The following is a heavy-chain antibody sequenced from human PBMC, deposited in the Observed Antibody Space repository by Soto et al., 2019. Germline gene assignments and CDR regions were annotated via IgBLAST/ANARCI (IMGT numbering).Heavy chain of an antibody. CDR2: ISGSGGST. CDR1: GFTFSSYA. J-gene: IGHJ4*02. Sequence: GSLRLSCAASGFTFSSYAMSWVRQAPGKGLEWVSAISGSGGSTYYADSVKGRFTISRDNSKNTLYLQMNSLRAEDTAVYYCAKAYYDFWSGYYTLFDYWGQGTLVTVSS. V-gene: IGHV3-23*01. CDR3: AKAYYDFWSGYYTLFDY. D-gene: IGHD3-3*01.